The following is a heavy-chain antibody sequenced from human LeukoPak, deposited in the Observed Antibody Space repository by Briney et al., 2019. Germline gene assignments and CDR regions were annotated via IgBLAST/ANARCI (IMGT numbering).Heavy chain of an antibody. D-gene: IGHD2-2*01. Sequence: ASVKVSCKASGYTFTVYYMHWVRQAPGQGLEWMGWINPNSGGTNYAQKFQGRVTMTRDTSISTAYMELSRLRSDDTAVYYCARDLSSHHLCSSTSCSDYWGQGTLVTVSS. V-gene: IGHV1-2*02. CDR1: GYTFTVYY. CDR3: ARDLSSHHLCSSTSCSDY. J-gene: IGHJ4*02. CDR2: INPNSGGT.